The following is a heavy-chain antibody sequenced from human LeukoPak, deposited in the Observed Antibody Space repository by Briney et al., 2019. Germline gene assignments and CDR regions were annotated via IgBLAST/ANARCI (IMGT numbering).Heavy chain of an antibody. CDR1: GFTFTSYS. V-gene: IGHV3-23*01. J-gene: IGHJ4*02. CDR2: ISGGGGST. Sequence: GGSLRLSCTASGFTFTSYSMNWVRQAPGRGLEWVSTISGGGGSTYYADSVKGRFTISRDNSKNTLYLQVNSLRAEDTAVYYCAKGGKWDVTPFDYWGQGTLVTVSS. D-gene: IGHD1-26*01. CDR3: AKGGKWDVTPFDY.